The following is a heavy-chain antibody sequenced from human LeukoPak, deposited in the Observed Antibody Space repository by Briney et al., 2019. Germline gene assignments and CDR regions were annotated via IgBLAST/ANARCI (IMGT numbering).Heavy chain of an antibody. V-gene: IGHV1-18*01. CDR3: ARSIAVAGETLQH. J-gene: IGHJ1*01. Sequence: ASVKVSCRASGYTFTNFGVTWVRQAPGQGLEWMGWISTYNGHTESAQKFQGRVSMTTDTSTSTAYMELRSLRSEDTAVYYCARSIAVAGETLQHWGQGTLVTVSS. D-gene: IGHD6-19*01. CDR2: ISTYNGHT. CDR1: GYTFTNFG.